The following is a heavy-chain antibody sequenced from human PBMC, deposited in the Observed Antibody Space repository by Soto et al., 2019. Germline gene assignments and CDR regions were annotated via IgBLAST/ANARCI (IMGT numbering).Heavy chain of an antibody. J-gene: IGHJ4*02. CDR2: ISNSGIIT. Sequence: PGGSLRLSCAASGFTFSAYSMNWVRQAPGKGLEWISDISNSGIITHHSDSVDGRFTISRDNAKNLLFLQMNSLRPDDSAIYFCARDHGGGGLALDYWGQGTLVTVSS. CDR1: GFTFSAYS. CDR3: ARDHGGGGLALDY. D-gene: IGHD3-16*01. V-gene: IGHV3-48*04.